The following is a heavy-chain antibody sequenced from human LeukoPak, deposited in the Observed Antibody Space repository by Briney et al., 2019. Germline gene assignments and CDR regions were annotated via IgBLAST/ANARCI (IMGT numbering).Heavy chain of an antibody. CDR1: GFTVSSND. D-gene: IGHD3-10*01. J-gene: IGHJ3*02. V-gene: IGHV3-53*01. Sequence: GGSPRLSCAASGFTVSSNDMSWVRQAPGKGLEWVSLIYSGGSTYYADSVKGRFTISRDNAKNSLYLQMNSLRAEDTAVYYCARGEFGVSFDIWGQGTMVTVSS. CDR3: ARGEFGVSFDI. CDR2: IYSGGST.